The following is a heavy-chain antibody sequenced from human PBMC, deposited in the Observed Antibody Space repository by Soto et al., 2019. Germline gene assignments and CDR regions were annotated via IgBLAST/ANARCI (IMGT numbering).Heavy chain of an antibody. CDR2: VYFSGST. D-gene: IGHD5-18*01. CDR3: ARVPVDTYMIYWSDP. Sequence: TSEPLSLTCSVSGDSINSGDYYWTWMRQAPGKGLQWVGHVYFSGSTNYNPSLKSRVTISLDTSKNQFSLKLRSVTAGDTAVYYCARVPVDTYMIYWSDPWGQGTLVTVSS. V-gene: IGHV4-61*08. CDR1: GDSINSGDYY. J-gene: IGHJ5*02.